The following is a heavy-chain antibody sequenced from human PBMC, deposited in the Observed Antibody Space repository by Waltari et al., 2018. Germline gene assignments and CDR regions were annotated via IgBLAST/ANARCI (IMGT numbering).Heavy chain of an antibody. Sequence: QVQLVQSGAEVKKPGASVKVSCKASGYTFTSSDINWVRQAPGQGLEWMGWMNPNSGNTGYAQKFQGRVTMTRNTSISTAYMELSSLRSEDTAVYYCAREALTYYDILTGFNWFDPWGQGTLVTVSS. J-gene: IGHJ5*02. CDR3: AREALTYYDILTGFNWFDP. CDR2: MNPNSGNT. CDR1: GYTFTSSD. V-gene: IGHV1-8*01. D-gene: IGHD3-9*01.